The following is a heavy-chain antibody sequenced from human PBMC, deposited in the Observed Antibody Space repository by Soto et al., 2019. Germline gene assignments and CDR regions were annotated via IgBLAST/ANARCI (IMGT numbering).Heavy chain of an antibody. V-gene: IGHV4-30-2*01. CDR1: GGSLTSGTYS. CDR3: ARGREFDY. Sequence: PSQTLSLTCAVSGGSLTSGTYSWNWIRQPPGKGLEWIGYIFPSGTTYYNPSLKSRVSISIDASKNQFSLNLRSLTAADTAVYYCARGREFDYWGQGTLVTVSS. CDR2: IFPSGTT. J-gene: IGHJ4*02.